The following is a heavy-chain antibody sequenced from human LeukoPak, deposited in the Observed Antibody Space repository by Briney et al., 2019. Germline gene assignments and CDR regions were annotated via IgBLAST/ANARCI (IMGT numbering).Heavy chain of an antibody. V-gene: IGHV4-34*01. J-gene: IGHJ6*02. D-gene: IGHD3-22*01. CDR1: GGSFSGYY. Sequence: SETLSLTCAVSGGSFSGYYWYWIRQPPGKGLEWIGEINHGESTNYNPSLKSRATLSVDTSKNQFSLKLTSVTAADTAVYYCARGRTYYYDTSGYYPSIYYGMDVWGQGATVIVSS. CDR3: ARGRTYYYDTSGYYPSIYYGMDV. CDR2: INHGEST.